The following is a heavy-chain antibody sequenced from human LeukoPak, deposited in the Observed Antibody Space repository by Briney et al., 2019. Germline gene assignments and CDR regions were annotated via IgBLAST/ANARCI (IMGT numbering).Heavy chain of an antibody. V-gene: IGHV1-3*01. D-gene: IGHD3-10*01. CDR2: INAGNGNT. CDR1: GYTFTSYA. CDR3: ARASGSGSYYRGGDY. J-gene: IGHJ4*02. Sequence: ASVKFSCKASGYTFTSYAMHWVHQAPGQRLEWMGWINAGNGNTKYSQKFQGRVTITRDTSASTAYMELSSLRSEDAAVYYCARASGSGSYYRGGDYWGQGTLVTVSS.